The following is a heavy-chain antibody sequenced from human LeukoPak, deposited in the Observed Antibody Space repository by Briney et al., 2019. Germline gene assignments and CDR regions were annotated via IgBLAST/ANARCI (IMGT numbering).Heavy chain of an antibody. CDR3: AKGSSYSYGYGILDY. Sequence: PGGSLRLSCAASGFTFSSYDIPWLRQAPGKGLEGVAVISYDGSNKYCADSVKGRFTISRDNSKNTLYLQMNSLRAEDTAVYYCAKGSSYSYGYGILDYWGQGTLVTVSS. J-gene: IGHJ4*02. CDR2: ISYDGSNK. CDR1: GFTFSSYD. V-gene: IGHV3-30*18. D-gene: IGHD5-18*01.